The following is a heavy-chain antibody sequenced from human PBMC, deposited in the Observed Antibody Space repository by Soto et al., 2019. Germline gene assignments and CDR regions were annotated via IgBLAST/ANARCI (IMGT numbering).Heavy chain of an antibody. V-gene: IGHV1-18*01. CDR2: ISAYNGNT. D-gene: IGHD5-18*01. CDR1: GYTFTSYG. J-gene: IGHJ3*02. Sequence: QVQLVQSGAEVKKPGASVKVSCKASGYTFTSYGISWVRQAPGQGLEWMGWISAYNGNTNYAQKLQGRVTMTTDTSTRTAYMELRSLRSDDTAVYYCARGGQLWFFSRTQDDAFDIWGQGTMVTVSS. CDR3: ARGGQLWFFSRTQDDAFDI.